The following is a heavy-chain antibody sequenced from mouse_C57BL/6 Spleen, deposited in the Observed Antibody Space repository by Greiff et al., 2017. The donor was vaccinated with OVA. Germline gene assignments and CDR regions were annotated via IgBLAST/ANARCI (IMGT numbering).Heavy chain of an antibody. V-gene: IGHV5-17*01. CDR2: ISSGSSTI. CDR3: ARAQTAQATLWFAY. Sequence: DVMLVESGGGLVKPGGSLKLSCAASGFTFSDYGMHWVRQAPEKGLEWVAYISSGSSTIYYADTVKGRFTISRDNAKNTLFLQMTSLRSEDTAMYYCARAQTAQATLWFAYWGQGTLVTVSA. J-gene: IGHJ3*01. D-gene: IGHD3-2*02. CDR1: GFTFSDYG.